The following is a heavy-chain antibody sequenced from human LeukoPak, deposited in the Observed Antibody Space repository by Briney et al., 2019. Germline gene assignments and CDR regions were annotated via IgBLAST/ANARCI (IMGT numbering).Heavy chain of an antibody. CDR3: AKGQGSSGWSFDY. CDR2: ISGSGGST. D-gene: IGHD6-19*01. Sequence: GGSLRLSCAASGFTFSSYAMSWVRQAPGKGLEWVSAISGSGGSTYYADSVKGRFTISRDNSKNTLYLQMSSLRAEDTAVYYCAKGQGSSGWSFDYWGQGTMVTVSS. J-gene: IGHJ4*02. V-gene: IGHV3-23*01. CDR1: GFTFSSYA.